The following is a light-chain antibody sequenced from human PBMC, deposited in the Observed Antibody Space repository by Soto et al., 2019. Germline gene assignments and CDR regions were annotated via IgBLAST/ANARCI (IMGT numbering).Light chain of an antibody. Sequence: QSALTQPRSVSGSPGQSVTVSCIGTSSDVGDYNSVSWYQQHPGKAPKLMIYDVSKRPSGVPDRFSGSKSGNTASLTISVLQAEDEADYYCCSYVGGYSYVFGIGTKLTVL. V-gene: IGLV2-11*01. CDR1: SSDVGDYNS. J-gene: IGLJ1*01. CDR3: CSYVGGYSYV. CDR2: DVS.